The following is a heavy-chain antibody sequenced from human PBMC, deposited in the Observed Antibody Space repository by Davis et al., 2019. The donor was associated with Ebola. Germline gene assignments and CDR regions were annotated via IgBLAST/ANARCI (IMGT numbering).Heavy chain of an antibody. CDR1: GFTFSNAW. D-gene: IGHD4-17*01. J-gene: IGHJ4*02. CDR2: ISSSSSYI. V-gene: IGHV3-21*01. Sequence: GESLKISCAASGFTFSNAWMNWVRQAPGKGLEWVSSISSSSSYIYYADSVKGRFTISRDNAKNSLYLQMNSLRAEDTAVYYCARDRSVTTVTNFDYWGQGTLVTVSS. CDR3: ARDRSVTTVTNFDY.